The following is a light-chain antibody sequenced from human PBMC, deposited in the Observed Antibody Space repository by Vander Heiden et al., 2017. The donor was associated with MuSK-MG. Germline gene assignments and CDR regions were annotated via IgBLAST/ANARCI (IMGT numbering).Light chain of an antibody. CDR2: QES. V-gene: IGLV3-1*01. CDR3: QAWDSSVV. J-gene: IGLJ2*01. CDR1: KVGDKY. Sequence: SYELTQPPSVSVSPGQTASITCSGDKVGDKYACWYQQKPGQSPVLVIDQESKRPSGIPERFSGSNSGNTATLTVSGTQAMDEADYYWQAWDSSVVFGGGTKLTVL.